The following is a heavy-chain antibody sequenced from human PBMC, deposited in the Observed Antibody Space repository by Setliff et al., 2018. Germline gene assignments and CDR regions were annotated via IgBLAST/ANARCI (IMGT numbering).Heavy chain of an antibody. CDR2: INHSGSS. V-gene: IGHV4-34*01. Sequence: PSETLSLTCAASGGTFSDYYWTWIRQPPGKGLEWIGEINHSGSSNYNPSLKSRLTISVDTSKNQFSLRLTSVTAADTAVYYCARTGTYRYFDYWGQGALVTVSS. CDR3: ARTGTYRYFDY. CDR1: GGTFSDYY. D-gene: IGHD1-1*01. J-gene: IGHJ4*02.